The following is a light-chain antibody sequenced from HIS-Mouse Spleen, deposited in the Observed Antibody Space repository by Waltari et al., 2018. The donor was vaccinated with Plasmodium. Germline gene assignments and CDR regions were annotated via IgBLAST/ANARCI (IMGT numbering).Light chain of an antibody. V-gene: IGKV2-28*01. Sequence: DIVMTQSPLSLPVTPGEPASISCRSSQSLLHSNGYNYLDWYLQKPGQSPQLLIYLGSNRAAGVPDRFSGSRSGTDFTLKISRVEADDVGVYYCMQALQTPRYTFGQGTKLEIK. CDR3: MQALQTPRYT. CDR2: LGS. J-gene: IGKJ2*01. CDR1: QSLLHSNGYNY.